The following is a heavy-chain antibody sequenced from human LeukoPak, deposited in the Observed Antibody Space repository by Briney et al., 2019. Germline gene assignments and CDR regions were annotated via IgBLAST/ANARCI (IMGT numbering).Heavy chain of an antibody. J-gene: IGHJ6*02. Sequence: GGSLRLSCAASGFTVSSNYMGWVRQAPGKGLEWVSVIYSGGSTYYADSVKGRFTISRHNSKNTLYLQMNSLRAEDTAVYYCASSSSDLYYGMDVWGQGTTVTVSS. CDR3: ASSSSDLYYGMDV. CDR2: IYSGGST. CDR1: GFTVSSNY. D-gene: IGHD6-6*01. V-gene: IGHV3-53*04.